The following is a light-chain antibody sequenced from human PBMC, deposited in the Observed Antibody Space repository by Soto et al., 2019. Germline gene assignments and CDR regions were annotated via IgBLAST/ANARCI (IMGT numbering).Light chain of an antibody. CDR3: QEYDNWPLWT. Sequence: DIVLTQSPGTLSLSPGERATLSCRSSQSVSSNYLAWCQQRPGQAPRLLIYGASTRAAGIPDRFSGSGSGTEFTLTINSLQSEDFALYYCQEYDNWPLWTFGQGTKVDIK. V-gene: IGKV3-20*01. J-gene: IGKJ1*01. CDR1: QSVSSNY. CDR2: GAS.